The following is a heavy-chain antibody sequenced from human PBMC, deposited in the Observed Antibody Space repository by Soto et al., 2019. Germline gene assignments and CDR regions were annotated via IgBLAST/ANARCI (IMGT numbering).Heavy chain of an antibody. J-gene: IGHJ3*02. CDR1: GYTFTSYG. CDR3: ARASSGWPTPPGGDAFDI. Sequence: GASVKVSCKASGYTFTSYGISWVRQAPGQGLEWMGIINPSGGSTSYAQKFQGRVTMTRDTSTSTVYMELSSLRSEDTAVYYCARASSGWPTPPGGDAFDIWGQGAMVTVSS. CDR2: INPSGGST. V-gene: IGHV1-46*01. D-gene: IGHD6-19*01.